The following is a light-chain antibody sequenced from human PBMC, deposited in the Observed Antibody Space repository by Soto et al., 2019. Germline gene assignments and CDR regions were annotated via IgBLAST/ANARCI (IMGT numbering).Light chain of an antibody. J-gene: IGKJ1*01. CDR1: QSISSW. CDR3: QQYNSYSVA. V-gene: IGKV1-5*01. Sequence: DIQMTQSRSTLSASVGDRVTITCRASQSISSWLAWYQQKPGKAPNLLIYDASSLESGVPSRFSGSGSGTEFTLTISSLQPDDFATYYCQQYNSYSVAFGQGTKVDIK. CDR2: DAS.